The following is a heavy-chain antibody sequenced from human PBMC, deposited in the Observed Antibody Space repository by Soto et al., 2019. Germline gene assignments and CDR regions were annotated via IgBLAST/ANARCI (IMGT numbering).Heavy chain of an antibody. CDR2: INSDGSST. V-gene: IGHV3-74*01. Sequence: GGSLRLSCAASGFTFSSYWMHWVRQAPGKGLVWVSRINSDGSSTSYADSVKGRFTISRDNAKNTLYLQMNSLRAEDTAVYYCANGDTAKVYYYYGMDVWGQGTTVTVSS. CDR1: GFTFSSYW. J-gene: IGHJ6*02. CDR3: ANGDTAKVYYYYGMDV. D-gene: IGHD5-18*01.